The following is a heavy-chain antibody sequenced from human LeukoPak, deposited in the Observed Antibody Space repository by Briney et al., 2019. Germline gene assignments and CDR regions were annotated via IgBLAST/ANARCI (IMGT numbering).Heavy chain of an antibody. D-gene: IGHD1-26*01. V-gene: IGHV3-7*01. CDR2: IKQDGSAK. CDR1: GFTFSNYA. CDR3: ARGVGATTDYYYYMDV. J-gene: IGHJ6*03. Sequence: GGSLRLSCAASGFTFSNYAMSWVRQAPGKELQWVANIKQDGSAKYYVDSVKGRFTISRDNAKNSLYLQMNSLRAEDTAVYYCARGVGATTDYYYYMDVWGKGTTVTVSS.